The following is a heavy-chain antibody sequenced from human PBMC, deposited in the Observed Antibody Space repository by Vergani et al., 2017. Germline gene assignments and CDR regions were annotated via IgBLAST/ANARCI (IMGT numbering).Heavy chain of an antibody. CDR3: ARRTGYCSSTSCLKGGDYFDY. D-gene: IGHD2-2*01. V-gene: IGHV4-59*01. J-gene: IGHJ4*02. Sequence: QVQLQESGPGLVKPSETLSLTCTVSGGSISSYYWSWIRQPPGKGLEWFGYIYYSGSTNYNPSLKSRVTISVDTATNQFSLKRSSVTAADTAVYYCARRTGYCSSTSCLKGGDYFDYWGQGTLVTVSS. CDR1: GGSISSYY. CDR2: IYYSGST.